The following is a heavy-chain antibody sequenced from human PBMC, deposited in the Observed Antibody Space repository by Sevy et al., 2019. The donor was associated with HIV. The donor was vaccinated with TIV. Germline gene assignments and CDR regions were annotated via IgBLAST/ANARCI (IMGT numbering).Heavy chain of an antibody. CDR1: GGSISSYY. D-gene: IGHD3-22*01. CDR2: IYTSGST. CDR3: AREEHYDSSGYLEKYGMDV. Sequence: SETLSLTCTVSGGSISSYYWSWIRQPAGKGLEWIGRIYTSGSTNYNPSLRSRVTMSVDTSKNQFSLKLSSVTAADTAVYYCAREEHYDSSGYLEKYGMDVWGQGTTVTVSS. V-gene: IGHV4-4*07. J-gene: IGHJ6*02.